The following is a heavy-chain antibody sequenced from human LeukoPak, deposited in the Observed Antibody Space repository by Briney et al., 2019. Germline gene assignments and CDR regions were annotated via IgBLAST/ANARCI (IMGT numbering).Heavy chain of an antibody. CDR2: IKSKTDGGTT. V-gene: IGHV3-15*01. J-gene: IGHJ4*02. Sequence: KPGGSLRLSCAASGFTFSNAWMSWVRQAPGKGLEWVGRIKSKTDGGTTDYAAPVKGRFTISRDDSKNSLYLQMNSLKTEDTAVYYCARGGSYRHFDYWGQGTLVTVSS. CDR3: ARGGSYRHFDY. CDR1: GFTFSNAW. D-gene: IGHD1-26*01.